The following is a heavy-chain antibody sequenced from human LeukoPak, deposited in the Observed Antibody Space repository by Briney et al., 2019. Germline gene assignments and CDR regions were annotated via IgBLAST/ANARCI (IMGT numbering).Heavy chain of an antibody. CDR3: ARVTYDSSGYMWYYFDY. CDR1: GFTFSGFW. Sequence: GGSLRLSCAASGFTFSGFWMTWVRQAPGKGLEWVANVNPDGREQYYGDSVKGRFTISRDNAKSSLSLQMSSLRAEDTAVYYCARVTYDSSGYMWYYFDYWGQGTLVTVSS. V-gene: IGHV3-7*05. CDR2: VNPDGREQ. D-gene: IGHD3-22*01. J-gene: IGHJ4*02.